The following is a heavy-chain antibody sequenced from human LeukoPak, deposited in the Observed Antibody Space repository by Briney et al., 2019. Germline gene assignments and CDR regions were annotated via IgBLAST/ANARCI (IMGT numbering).Heavy chain of an antibody. CDR3: AREVDILTVTYAFDI. Sequence: ASVKVSCKASGYTFTSYDINWVRRATGQGLEWMGWMNPNSGNTGYAQKFQGRVTMTRNTSISTAYMELSSLRSEDTAVYYCAREVDILTVTYAFDIWGQGTMVTVSS. J-gene: IGHJ3*02. CDR2: MNPNSGNT. D-gene: IGHD3-9*01. V-gene: IGHV1-8*01. CDR1: GYTFTSYD.